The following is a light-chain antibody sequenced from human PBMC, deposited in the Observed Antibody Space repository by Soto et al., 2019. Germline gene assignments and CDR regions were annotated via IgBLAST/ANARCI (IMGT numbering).Light chain of an antibody. CDR3: QQYNSYPWT. J-gene: IGKJ1*01. Sequence: DIQMTQSPSTLSASVGDRVTITCRASQSISSWLAWYQQKPGKAPKILIYKASSLESGVPSRFSGSGSGTEFTLNITSLQPDDFATYYCQQYNSYPWTLGQGTKVEIK. V-gene: IGKV1-5*03. CDR2: KAS. CDR1: QSISSW.